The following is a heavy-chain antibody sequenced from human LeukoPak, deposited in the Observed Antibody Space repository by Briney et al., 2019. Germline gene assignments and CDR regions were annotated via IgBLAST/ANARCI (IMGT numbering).Heavy chain of an antibody. CDR3: ARKIYSNSWFDP. CDR2: IYYSGST. Sequence: SETLSLTCTVSGGSISSSSYYWGWIRQPPGKGLEWIGSIYYSGSTYYNPSLKSRVTISVDTSKNQFSLKLSSVTAADTAVYYCARKIYSNSWFDPWGQGTLVTVSS. CDR1: GGSISSSSYY. J-gene: IGHJ5*02. V-gene: IGHV4-39*01. D-gene: IGHD4-11*01.